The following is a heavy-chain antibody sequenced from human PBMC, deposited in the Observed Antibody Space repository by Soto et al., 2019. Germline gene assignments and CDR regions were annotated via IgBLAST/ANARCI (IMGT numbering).Heavy chain of an antibody. CDR1: GYTFTSYD. J-gene: IGHJ6*02. D-gene: IGHD3-3*01. V-gene: IGHV1-8*01. CDR3: ARFTIFGVVITGYYYGMDV. CDR2: MNPNSGNT. Sequence: QVQLVQSGAEVKKPGASVKVSCKASGYTFTSYDINWVRQATGQGLEWMGWMNPNSGNTGYAQKFQGRVTMTRNTSISTAYMELSSLRSEDTAVYYCARFTIFGVVITGYYYGMDVWGQGTTVTVSS.